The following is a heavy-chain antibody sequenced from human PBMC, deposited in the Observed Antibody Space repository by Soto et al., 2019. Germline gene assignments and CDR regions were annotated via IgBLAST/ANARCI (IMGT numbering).Heavy chain of an antibody. CDR3: ARKVQVPVTINRWSFDF. Sequence: LSLTCSVSGASISNYYWSWVRQPPGKGLEWMGYIHSTGSTIYNPSLRTRVTMLVDTSKGQFSLKLNSVTAADTAVYYCARKVQVPVTINRWSFDFWGHGALVTVSS. J-gene: IGHJ2*01. D-gene: IGHD4-4*01. CDR2: IHSTGST. V-gene: IGHV4-59*01. CDR1: GASISNYY.